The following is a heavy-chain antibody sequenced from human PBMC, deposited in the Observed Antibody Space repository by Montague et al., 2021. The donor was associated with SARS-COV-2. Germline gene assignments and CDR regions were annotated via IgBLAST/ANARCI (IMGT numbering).Heavy chain of an antibody. V-gene: IGHV3-30*04. CDR2: IPYDGSNK. J-gene: IGHJ4*02. Sequence: SLRLSCAASGFTFSSYAMHWVRQAPGKGLEWAAFIPYDGSNKYYADSVKGRSTISRDNSKNTLYLQMNSLRAEDTAVYYCARETLMYGTSGWSLDDWGQGTLVTVS. D-gene: IGHD6-19*01. CDR1: GFTFSSYA. CDR3: ARETLMYGTSGWSLDD.